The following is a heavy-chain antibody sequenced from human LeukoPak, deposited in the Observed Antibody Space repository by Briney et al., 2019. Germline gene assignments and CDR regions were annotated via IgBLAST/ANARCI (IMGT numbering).Heavy chain of an antibody. CDR2: ISYDGSNK. Sequence: GRSLRLSCAASGFTFSSYAMHWVRQAPGKGLEWVAVISYDGSNKYYADSVKGRFTISRDNAKNSLYLQMNSLRAEDTAVYYCARDLSVAALRGWFDPWGQGTLVTVSS. J-gene: IGHJ5*02. CDR1: GFTFSSYA. V-gene: IGHV3-30-3*01. CDR3: ARDLSVAALRGWFDP. D-gene: IGHD6-19*01.